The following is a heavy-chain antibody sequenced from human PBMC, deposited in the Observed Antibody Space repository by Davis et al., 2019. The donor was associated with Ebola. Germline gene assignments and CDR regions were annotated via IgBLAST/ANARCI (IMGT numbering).Heavy chain of an antibody. D-gene: IGHD2-21*01. CDR2: FYYSVAT. J-gene: IGHJ4*02. Sequence: PSETLSLTCTVSGSHIISHYWGWIRQPPGKGLEWVGNFYYSVATHYNPSLKRRVSISVDTSKNQFSLRLNSVTAADTAIYYCAREGYRGGGFDYWGQGTLVPVSS. CDR3: AREGYRGGGFDY. CDR1: GSHIISHY. V-gene: IGHV4-39*07.